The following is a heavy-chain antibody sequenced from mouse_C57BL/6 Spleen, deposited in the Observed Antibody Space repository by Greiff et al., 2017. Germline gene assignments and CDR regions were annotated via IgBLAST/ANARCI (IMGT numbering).Heavy chain of an antibody. Sequence: QVQLKESGPELVKPGASVKISCKASGYTFTDYYINWVKQRPGQGLEGIGWIFPGSGSTYYTEKFKGKATLTVDKSSITAYMLLSSLTSEDSAVYFCARHDYGYDYYAMDYWGQGTSVTVSS. D-gene: IGHD2-2*01. CDR2: IFPGSGST. CDR3: ARHDYGYDYYAMDY. CDR1: GYTFTDYY. V-gene: IGHV1-75*01. J-gene: IGHJ4*01.